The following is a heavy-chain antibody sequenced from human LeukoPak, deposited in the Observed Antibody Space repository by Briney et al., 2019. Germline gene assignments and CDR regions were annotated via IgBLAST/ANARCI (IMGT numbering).Heavy chain of an antibody. Sequence: SETLSLTCTVSGGSISSYYWSWIRQPPGKGLEWIGYIYYSGSTNYNPSLKSRVTISVDTSKNQFSLKLSSVTAADTAVYYCARDLPDYDSSGGFWFDPWGQGTLVTVSS. J-gene: IGHJ5*02. CDR1: GGSISSYY. CDR2: IYYSGST. D-gene: IGHD3-22*01. V-gene: IGHV4-59*01. CDR3: ARDLPDYDSSGGFWFDP.